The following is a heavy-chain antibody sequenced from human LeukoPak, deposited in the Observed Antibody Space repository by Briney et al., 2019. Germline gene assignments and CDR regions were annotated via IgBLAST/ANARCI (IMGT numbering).Heavy chain of an antibody. D-gene: IGHD6-13*01. CDR3: ARSSGRSWYPDY. J-gene: IGHJ4*02. Sequence: SQTLTLTCAISGYSVSSNSVAWNWISQSQSLGLVWLGSTYYRSKWYNEYAVSVKSRITINPDTSKNQFSLQLNSVTPEDTAVYYCARSSGRSWYPDYWGQGTLVTVSS. CDR2: TYYRSKWYN. V-gene: IGHV6-1*01. CDR1: GYSVSSNSVA.